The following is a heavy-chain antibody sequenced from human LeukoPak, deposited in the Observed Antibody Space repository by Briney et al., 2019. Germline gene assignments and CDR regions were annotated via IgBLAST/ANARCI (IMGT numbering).Heavy chain of an antibody. V-gene: IGHV4-4*02. J-gene: IGHJ4*02. Sequence: SGTLSLTCAVSGGSISSSAWWSWVRQPPGKGLEWIGEVYHSGSTNYNSFLKSRVTISVDKSKNQFSLKLTSATAADTAVYYCARDLGSSWFEPLDYWGQGILVIVCS. CDR1: GGSISSSAW. CDR2: VYHSGST. CDR3: ARDLGSSWFEPLDY. D-gene: IGHD6-13*01.